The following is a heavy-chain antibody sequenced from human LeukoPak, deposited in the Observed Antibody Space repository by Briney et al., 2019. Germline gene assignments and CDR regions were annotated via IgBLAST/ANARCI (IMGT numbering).Heavy chain of an antibody. CDR3: ASKEEYSSSSNAFDI. CDR1: GGSISSSNW. J-gene: IGHJ3*02. V-gene: IGHV4-4*02. D-gene: IGHD6-6*01. CDR2: IYHSGST. Sequence: PSETLSLTCAVSGGSISSSNWWSWVRQPPGKGLEWIGEIYHSGSTNYNPSLKSRVTISVDKSKNQFSLKLSSVTAADTAVYYCASKEEYSSSSNAFDIWGQGTMVTVSS.